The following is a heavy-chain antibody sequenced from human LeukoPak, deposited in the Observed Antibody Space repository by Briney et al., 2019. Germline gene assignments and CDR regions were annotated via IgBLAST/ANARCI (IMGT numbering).Heavy chain of an antibody. CDR3: ARAGYSSTWYSRYFDL. V-gene: IGHV3-13*01. CDR2: IGTAGDI. J-gene: IGHJ2*01. Sequence: YPGGSLRLSCAASGFTFSSYDMHWVRQATGKGLEWVSGIGTAGDIYYPGSVKGRFTISRENAKNSLYLQVNSLRAGDTAVYYCARAGYSSTWYSRYFDLWGHGTLVTVSS. D-gene: IGHD6-13*01. CDR1: GFTFSSYD.